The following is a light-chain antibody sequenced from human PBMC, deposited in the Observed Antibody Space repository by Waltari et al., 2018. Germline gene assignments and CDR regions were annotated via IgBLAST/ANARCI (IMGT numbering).Light chain of an antibody. CDR3: QSYDTTLSVV. CDR1: PSTIGAGYA. J-gene: IGLJ2*01. Sequence: QSVLTQPPSVSGAPGQRVSISCTGSPSTIGAGYAVHWYQQGPGKAPKLIIYGTNTRPLGVPDRFFGSQYGTSASLAIIGLQAEDEGDYYCQSYDTTLSVVFGGGTKLTVL. CDR2: GTN. V-gene: IGLV1-40*01.